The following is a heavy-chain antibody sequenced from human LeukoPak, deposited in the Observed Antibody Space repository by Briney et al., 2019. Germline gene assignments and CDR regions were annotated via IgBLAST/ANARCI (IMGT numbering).Heavy chain of an antibody. CDR2: IKQDGSEK. V-gene: IGHV3-7*01. CDR3: ARARRPAAAFDY. Sequence: GGSLRLSCAASGFTFSSYWTSWVRQAPGKGLEWVANIKQDGSEKYYVDSVKGRFTISRDNAKNSLYLQMNSLRAEDTAVYYCARARRPAAAFDYWGQGTLVTVSS. J-gene: IGHJ4*02. CDR1: GFTFSSYW. D-gene: IGHD2-2*01.